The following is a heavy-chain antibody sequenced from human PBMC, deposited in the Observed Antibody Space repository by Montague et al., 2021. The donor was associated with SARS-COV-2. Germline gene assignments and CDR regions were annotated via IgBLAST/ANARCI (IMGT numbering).Heavy chain of an antibody. CDR3: ARTTYYYDSSGYYYGAFEI. V-gene: IGHV2-70*11. J-gene: IGHJ3*02. CDR1: GFSLSTSGMY. Sequence: PALVKPTQTLTLTCTFSGFSLSTSGMYVSWIRQPPGKALEWPARIDWDDDKYYSTSLKTRLTISKDTSKNQVVLTMTNMDPVDTATYYCARTTYYYDSSGYYYGAFEIWGQGTMVTVSS. D-gene: IGHD3-22*01. CDR2: IDWDDDK.